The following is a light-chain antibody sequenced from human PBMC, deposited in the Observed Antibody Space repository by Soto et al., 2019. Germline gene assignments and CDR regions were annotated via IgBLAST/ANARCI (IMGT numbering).Light chain of an antibody. J-gene: IGKJ4*01. V-gene: IGKV1-5*01. CDR3: QQRSEWPPLT. CDR1: QSISKW. Sequence: DIQMTQSPSTLSASVGDRVTMTCRASQSISKWLAWYQQKPGTAPKLLIYDASNLESGVPSRFSGSGSGTEFTLTIRSLQPDDFAVYYCQQRSEWPPLTFGGGTKVEIK. CDR2: DAS.